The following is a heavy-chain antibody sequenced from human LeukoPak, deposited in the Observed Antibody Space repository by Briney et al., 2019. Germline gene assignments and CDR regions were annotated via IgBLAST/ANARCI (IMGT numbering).Heavy chain of an antibody. CDR2: ISSSGSTI. CDR1: GFTFSSYE. D-gene: IGHD6-19*01. Sequence: GGSLRLSCAASGFTFSSYEMNWVRQAPGKGLEWVSYISSSGSTIYYADSVKGRFTISRENAESSLYLQMNSLRAEDTAVYYCARGGIQVSGIDEFDYWGQGTLVTVSS. V-gene: IGHV3-48*03. J-gene: IGHJ4*02. CDR3: ARGGIQVSGIDEFDY.